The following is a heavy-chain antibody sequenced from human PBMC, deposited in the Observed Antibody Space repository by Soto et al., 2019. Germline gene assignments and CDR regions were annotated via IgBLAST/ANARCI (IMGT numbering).Heavy chain of an antibody. J-gene: IGHJ4*02. CDR2: IIPIFGTT. D-gene: IGHD3-3*01. CDR3: ARVFPDGWVEPGVVRGYLDT. CDR1: ADSFSSYG. V-gene: IGHV1-69*01. Sequence: QVQRVQSGAEVKEPGPAVKVSCKAPADSFSSYGISWVRQAPGQGLEWMGGIIPIFGTTNYAEKFQGRVTITADESTKTAYMELSSLRSEDTALFYGARVFPDGWVEPGVVRGYLDTWGRGTLVTVSS.